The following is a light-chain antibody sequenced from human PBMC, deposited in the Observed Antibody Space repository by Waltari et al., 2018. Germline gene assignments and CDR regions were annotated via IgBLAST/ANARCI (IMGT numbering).Light chain of an antibody. V-gene: IGKV3-15*01. CDR2: GAS. CDR3: QHYNNLPLT. CDR1: ESVSSK. Sequence: EIVMTQSPATLPVSPGERATLSCRASESVSSKLAWYQQRAGQAPRLLIYGASTRATGIPARFSGSGSGTEFTLTISSLQSEDFAVYFCQHYNNLPLTFGGGTKVEIK. J-gene: IGKJ4*01.